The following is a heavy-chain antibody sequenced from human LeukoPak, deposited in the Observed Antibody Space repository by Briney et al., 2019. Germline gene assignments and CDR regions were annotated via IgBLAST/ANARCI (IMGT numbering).Heavy chain of an antibody. V-gene: IGHV4-31*03. D-gene: IGHD5-12*01. CDR3: ARDRRGYSGYDRYGGYYGMDV. CDR1: GGSISSGGYY. CDR2: IYYSGST. Sequence: PSQTLSLTCTVSGGSISSGGYYWSWIRQRPGKGLEWIGYIYYSGSTYYNPSLKSRVTISVDTSKNQFSLKLSSVTAADTAVYYCARDRRGYSGYDRYGGYYGMDVWGKGTTVTVSS. J-gene: IGHJ6*04.